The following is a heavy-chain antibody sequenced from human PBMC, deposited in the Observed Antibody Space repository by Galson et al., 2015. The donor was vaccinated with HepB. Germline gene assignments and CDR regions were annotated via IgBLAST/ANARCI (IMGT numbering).Heavy chain of an antibody. CDR2: ISSNGGST. D-gene: IGHD2-2*01. V-gene: IGHV3-64D*06. CDR3: VKGGDIVVVPAAPGFDY. J-gene: IGHJ4*02. CDR1: GFTFSGYA. Sequence: SLRLSCAASGFTFSGYAMHWVRQAPAKGLEYVSAISSNGGSTYYADSVKGRFTISRDNFKNTLYLQMSSLRAEDTAEYYCVKGGDIVVVPAAPGFDYWGQGALVTVSS.